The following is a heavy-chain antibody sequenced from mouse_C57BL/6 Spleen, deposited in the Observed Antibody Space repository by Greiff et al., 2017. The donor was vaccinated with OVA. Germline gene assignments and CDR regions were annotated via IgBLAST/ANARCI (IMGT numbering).Heavy chain of an antibody. CDR1: GFTFSSYT. CDR3: ARHLFDY. J-gene: IGHJ2*01. CDR2: ISGGGGNT. V-gene: IGHV5-9*01. Sequence: EVHLVESGGGLVKPGGSLNLSCAASGFTFSSYTMSWVRQTPEKRLEWVATISGGGGNTYYPDSVKGRFTISRDNAKNTLYLQMSSLRSEDTALYYCARHLFDYWGQGTTLTVSS.